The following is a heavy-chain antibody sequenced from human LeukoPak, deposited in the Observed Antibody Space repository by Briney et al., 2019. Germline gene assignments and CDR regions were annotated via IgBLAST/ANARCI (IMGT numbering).Heavy chain of an antibody. Sequence: GGSLRLSCKASGFIFSSYTMHWVRQAPGKGLEWVAFISYDGSNKDYADSVKGQFTISRDNSKNTLYLQMNSLRADDTAIYYCAKDKASSGWYGMDVWGQGTTVTVSS. J-gene: IGHJ6*02. CDR3: AKDKASSGWYGMDV. V-gene: IGHV3-30-3*01. CDR1: GFIFSSYT. CDR2: ISYDGSNK. D-gene: IGHD6-19*01.